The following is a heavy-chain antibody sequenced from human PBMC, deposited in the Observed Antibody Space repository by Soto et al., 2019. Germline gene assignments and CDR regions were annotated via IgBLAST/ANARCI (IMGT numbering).Heavy chain of an antibody. CDR2: IYYSGST. CDR3: ARGEGDYPKYDY. Sequence: SETLSLTCTVSGGSISSGGYYWSWIRQHPGKGLEWIGYIYYSGSTYYNPSLKSRVTISVDTSKNQFSLKLSSVTAADTAVYYCARGEGDYPKYDYWGQGTLVTVSS. D-gene: IGHD4-17*01. J-gene: IGHJ4*02. CDR1: GGSISSGGYY. V-gene: IGHV4-31*03.